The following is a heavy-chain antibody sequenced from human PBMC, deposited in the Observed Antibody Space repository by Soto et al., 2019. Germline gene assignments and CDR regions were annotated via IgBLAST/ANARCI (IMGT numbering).Heavy chain of an antibody. CDR2: INPDNGNT. V-gene: IGHV1-3*01. D-gene: IGHD1-1*01. CDR1: GYTFTRYT. J-gene: IGHJ5*02. CDR3: ARRIQKGQLEP. Sequence: ASVKVSCKASGYTFTRYTMNWVRQAPGQRLEWMGWINPDNGNTKSSQKFQDRVIITRDTSASTAYMDLSSLRSEDTAVYYCARRIQKGQLEPLGQGTLVNVSS.